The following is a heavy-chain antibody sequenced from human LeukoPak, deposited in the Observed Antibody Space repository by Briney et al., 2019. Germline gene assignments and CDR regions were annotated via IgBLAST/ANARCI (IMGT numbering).Heavy chain of an antibody. Sequence: ASVKVSCKASGGTFSSYAISWVRQAPGQGLEWMGGIIPIFGTANYAQKFQGRVTITTDESTSTAYMGLSSLRSEDTAVYYCATLTPWSGDDGGDLDYWGRGTLVTVSS. CDR3: ATLTPWSGDDGGDLDY. CDR1: GGTFSSYA. J-gene: IGHJ4*02. V-gene: IGHV1-69*05. CDR2: IIPIFGTA. D-gene: IGHD3-3*01.